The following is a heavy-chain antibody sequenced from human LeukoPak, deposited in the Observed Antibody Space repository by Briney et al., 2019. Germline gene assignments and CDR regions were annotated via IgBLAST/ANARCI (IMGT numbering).Heavy chain of an antibody. CDR1: GGSFSVYY. D-gene: IGHD3-22*01. CDR3: ARGGKGVITLYYYYYMDV. CDR2: INHSATT. Sequence: ASEALSLTCAVYGGSFSVYYWSWIRQPPGKGVEWIGEINHSATTNYHPSLKNGVSVSADTSKNQSSLKMSSVTAADTAVYYCARGGKGVITLYYYYYMDVWGKGTTVTVSS. V-gene: IGHV4-34*01. J-gene: IGHJ6*03.